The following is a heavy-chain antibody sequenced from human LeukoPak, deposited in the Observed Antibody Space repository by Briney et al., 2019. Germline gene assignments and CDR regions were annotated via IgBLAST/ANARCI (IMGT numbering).Heavy chain of an antibody. CDR1: GYTFTSYD. J-gene: IGHJ4*02. D-gene: IGHD3-10*01. CDR3: ASEGMVRGVHEMGY. Sequence: ASVKVSCKASGYTFTSYDINWVRQATGQGLEWMGWMNPNSGNTGYAQKFQGRVTMTRNTSISTAYMELSSLRSEDTAVYYCASEGMVRGVHEMGYRGQGTLVTVSS. V-gene: IGHV1-8*01. CDR2: MNPNSGNT.